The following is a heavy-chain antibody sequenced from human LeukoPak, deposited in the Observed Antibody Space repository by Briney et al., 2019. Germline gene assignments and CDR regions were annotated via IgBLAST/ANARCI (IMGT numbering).Heavy chain of an antibody. D-gene: IGHD6-13*01. J-gene: IGHJ2*01. V-gene: IGHV4-39*07. CDR3: ARVYYSNSYDYWYFDL. CDR1: GGSISTSNYY. Sequence: PSETLSLTCTVSGGSISTSNYYWGWIRQPPGKGLEWIGSIYYSGSTNYNPSLRSPIIMSVDTSKNQFSLKLSSVTAADTAVYYCARVYYSNSYDYWYFDLWGRGTLVTVSS. CDR2: IYYSGST.